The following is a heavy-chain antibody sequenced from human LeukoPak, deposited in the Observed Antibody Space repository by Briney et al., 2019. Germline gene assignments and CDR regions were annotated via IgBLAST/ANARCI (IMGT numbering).Heavy chain of an antibody. D-gene: IGHD3-22*01. CDR2: ISSSSSYI. Sequence: GGSLRLSCAASGFTFSSYSMNWVRQAPGKGLEWVSSISSSSSYIYYADSVKGRFTISRDNAKNSLYLQMDSLRAEDTAVYYCAKVGIRISLIVVVFTTADDWYFDLWGRGTLVTVSS. CDR1: GFTFSSYS. V-gene: IGHV3-21*04. J-gene: IGHJ2*01. CDR3: AKVGIRISLIVVVFTTADDWYFDL.